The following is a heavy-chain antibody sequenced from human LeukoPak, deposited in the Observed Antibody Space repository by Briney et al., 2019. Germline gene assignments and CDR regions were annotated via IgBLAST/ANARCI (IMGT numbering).Heavy chain of an antibody. Sequence: SGPTLVKPTQTLTLTCTFSGFSLTNSAVGVGWIRKPPGQALEWLALIYSDDDKRYNPSLKTRLSITKDTSKNQVVLTMTNVDLVDTATYFCAHREKYLTWFDPWGQGTLVIVSS. D-gene: IGHD2/OR15-2a*01. J-gene: IGHJ5*02. V-gene: IGHV2-5*02. CDR1: GFSLTNSAVG. CDR2: IYSDDDK. CDR3: AHREKYLTWFDP.